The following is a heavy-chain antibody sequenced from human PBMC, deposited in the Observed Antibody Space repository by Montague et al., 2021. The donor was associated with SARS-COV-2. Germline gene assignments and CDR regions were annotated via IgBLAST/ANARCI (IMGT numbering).Heavy chain of an antibody. Sequence: SLRLSCAASGFTFSSYAMSWVRQAPGKGLEWVSAISGSGGNTYYXDSVKGRFTISRDNSKNTLYVQMNRLRAEDTAVYYYAKDTGRRNYFDYWGQGTLVTVSS. V-gene: IGHV3-23*01. CDR3: AKDTGRRNYFDY. CDR2: ISGSGGNT. CDR1: GFTFSSYA. J-gene: IGHJ4*02. D-gene: IGHD4-11*01.